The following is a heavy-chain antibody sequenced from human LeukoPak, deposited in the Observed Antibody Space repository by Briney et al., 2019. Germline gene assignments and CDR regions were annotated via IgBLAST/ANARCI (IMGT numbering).Heavy chain of an antibody. CDR2: IIPIFGTA. CDR3: ASRSRYDSSGYYLGYYYYMDV. Sequence: ASVKVSCKASGGTFSSYAISWVRQAPGQGLEWMGGIIPIFGTANYAQKFQGRVTITADESTSTAYMELSSLRSEDTAVYYCASRSRYDSSGYYLGYYYYMDVWGKGTTVTISS. J-gene: IGHJ6*03. V-gene: IGHV1-69*13. D-gene: IGHD3-22*01. CDR1: GGTFSSYA.